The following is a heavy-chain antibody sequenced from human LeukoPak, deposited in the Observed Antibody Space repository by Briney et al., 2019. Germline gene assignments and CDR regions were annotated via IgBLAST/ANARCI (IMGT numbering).Heavy chain of an antibody. V-gene: IGHV1-2*02. J-gene: IGHJ4*02. CDR1: GYTFTGYX. Sequence: VASVTVSCKSSGYTFTGYXXXXXXXAPGXXXXXXXXXDPNSGGTNYAQNFQGRVTMTRDTSISTVYMELISLRSDDTAVYYCAREMNYDDYRTSDYWGQGTLVTVSS. CDR2: XDPNSGGT. CDR3: AREMNYDDYRTSDY. D-gene: IGHD4-17*01.